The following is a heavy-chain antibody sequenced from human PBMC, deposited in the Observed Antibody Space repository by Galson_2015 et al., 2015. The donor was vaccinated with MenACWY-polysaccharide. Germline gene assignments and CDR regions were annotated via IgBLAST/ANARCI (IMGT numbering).Heavy chain of an antibody. Sequence: GWVRQMPGKGLEWMGIIYPGDSDTRYSPSFQGQVSISADKSISTVYLQWSSLKASDTAIYYCARHGSRSWDSWFDPWGQGTLVIVSS. J-gene: IGHJ5*02. D-gene: IGHD6-13*01. V-gene: IGHV5-51*01. CDR2: IYPGDSDT. CDR3: ARHGSRSWDSWFDP.